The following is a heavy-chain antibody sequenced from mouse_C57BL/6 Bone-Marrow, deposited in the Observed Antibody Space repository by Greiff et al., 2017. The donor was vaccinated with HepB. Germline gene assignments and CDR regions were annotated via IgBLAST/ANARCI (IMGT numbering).Heavy chain of an antibody. D-gene: IGHD4-1*01. CDR3: AAGRAMDY. Sequence: VQLQESGAELVRPGTSVKMSCKASGYTFTNYWIGWAKQRPGHGLEWIGDIYPGGGYTNYNEKFKGKATLTADKSSSTAYMQVSSLTSEDSAIYYCAAGRAMDYWGQGTSVTVSS. V-gene: IGHV1-63*01. CDR2: IYPGGGYT. J-gene: IGHJ4*01. CDR1: GYTFTNYW.